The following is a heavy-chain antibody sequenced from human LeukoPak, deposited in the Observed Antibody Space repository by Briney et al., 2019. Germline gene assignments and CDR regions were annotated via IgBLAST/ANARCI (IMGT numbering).Heavy chain of an antibody. V-gene: IGHV4-4*07. CDR1: GGSISSYY. Sequence: PSETLSLTCTVSGGSISSYYWSWIRQPAGKGLEWIGRIYTSGSTNYNPSLKSRVTMSVDTSKNQFSLTLSSVTAADTALYYCARDYTVFGVGASFGYWGQGTLVTVSS. CDR3: ARDYTVFGVGASFGY. J-gene: IGHJ4*02. D-gene: IGHD3-3*01. CDR2: IYTSGST.